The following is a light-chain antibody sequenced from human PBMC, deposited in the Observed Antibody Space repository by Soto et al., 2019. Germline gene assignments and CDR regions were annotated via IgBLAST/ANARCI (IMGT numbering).Light chain of an antibody. CDR2: DAS. CDR3: QQRSNWPPT. V-gene: IGKV3-11*01. Sequence: EFVLTQSPGTLSLSPGERATLSCRASQTVRNNYLAWYQQRPGQAPRLLIYDASNRATGIPARFSGSGSGTDFTLTISSLEPEDFAVYYCQQRSNWPPTFGQGTKVDIK. J-gene: IGKJ1*01. CDR1: QTVRNNY.